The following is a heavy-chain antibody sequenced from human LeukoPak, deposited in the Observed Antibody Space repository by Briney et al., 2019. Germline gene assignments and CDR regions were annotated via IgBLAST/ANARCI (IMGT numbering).Heavy chain of an antibody. CDR3: ARGNYKFGMDV. V-gene: IGHV4-59*01. Sequence: PSETLSLTCTVSGGSISSYYWNWLRQPPGKGLEWIGHIYYSGSTNYNPSLKSRVTISVDTSKNQFSLKLSSVTAADTAVYYCARGNYKFGMDVWGQGTTVTVSS. J-gene: IGHJ6*02. CDR1: GGSISSYY. CDR2: IYYSGST.